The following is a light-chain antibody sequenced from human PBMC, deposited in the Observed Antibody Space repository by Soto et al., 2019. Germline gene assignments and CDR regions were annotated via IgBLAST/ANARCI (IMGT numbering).Light chain of an antibody. V-gene: IGKV1-39*01. Sequence: DIQMTQSPSSLSASVGDRVTITCRASQGVSAYLLWYQQRQGRAPKLLIYAASNLKSGVPSRFSGSRSGTNFTPTVTDLQPEDFGTYYCQQSYRTPHTFGQGTKLETK. CDR3: QQSYRTPHT. J-gene: IGKJ2*01. CDR1: QGVSAY. CDR2: AAS.